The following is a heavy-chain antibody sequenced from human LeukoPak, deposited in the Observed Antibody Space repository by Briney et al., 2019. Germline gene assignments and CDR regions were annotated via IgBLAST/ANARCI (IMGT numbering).Heavy chain of an antibody. CDR2: IYYSGST. V-gene: IGHV4-31*03. Sequence: SETLSLTCTVSGGSISSGGYYWSWVRQHPGKGLEWIGHIYYSGSTYYNPSLKSRVTISVDTSKNQFSLKLSSVTAADTAVYYCARSRDWCSGGSCLIDYWGQGTLVTVSS. J-gene: IGHJ4*02. D-gene: IGHD2-15*01. CDR3: ARSRDWCSGGSCLIDY. CDR1: GGSISSGGYY.